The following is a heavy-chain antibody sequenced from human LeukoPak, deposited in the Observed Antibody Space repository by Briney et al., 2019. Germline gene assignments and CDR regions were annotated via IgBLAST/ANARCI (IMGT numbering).Heavy chain of an antibody. J-gene: IGHJ4*02. CDR1: GFTFSSYS. CDR2: ISSSSSTI. V-gene: IGHV3-48*04. CDR3: AKESDFWSGPVG. D-gene: IGHD3-3*01. Sequence: PGGSLRLSCAASGFTFSSYSMNWVRQAPGKGLEWVSYISSSSSTIYYADSVKGRFTISRDNAKNSLYLQMNSLRAEDTAVYYCAKESDFWSGPVGWGQGTLVTVSS.